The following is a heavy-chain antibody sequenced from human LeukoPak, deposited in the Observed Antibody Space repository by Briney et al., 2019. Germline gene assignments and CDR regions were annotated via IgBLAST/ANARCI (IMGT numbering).Heavy chain of an antibody. D-gene: IGHD1-1*01. Sequence: SETLSLTCTVSGNSISSGDNYWSWIRQPAGKGLEWIGRIYTSGSTNYNPSLKSRVTISGDTSKNQFSLRLSSVTAADTALYYCARAWGVHDPWGQGTLVTVSS. CDR1: GNSISSGDNY. CDR3: ARAWGVHDP. V-gene: IGHV4-61*02. J-gene: IGHJ5*02. CDR2: IYTSGST.